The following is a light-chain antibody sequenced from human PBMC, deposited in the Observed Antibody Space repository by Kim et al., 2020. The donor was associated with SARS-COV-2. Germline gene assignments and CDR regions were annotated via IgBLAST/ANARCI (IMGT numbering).Light chain of an antibody. V-gene: IGKV3-15*01. Sequence: SVSPGERATLSCRASQSVSSNLAWYQQKPGQAPRLLIYGASTRATGFPGRFSGSGSGTEFTLTISSLQSEDFAVYYCQQYNNWPYTFGQGTKLEI. CDR3: QQYNNWPYT. J-gene: IGKJ2*01. CDR1: QSVSSN. CDR2: GAS.